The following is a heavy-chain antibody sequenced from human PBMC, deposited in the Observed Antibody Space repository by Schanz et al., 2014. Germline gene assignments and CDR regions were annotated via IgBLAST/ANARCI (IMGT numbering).Heavy chain of an antibody. CDR2: LWHDGSKK. CDR1: GFTFSSYD. V-gene: IGHV3-33*01. D-gene: IGHD5-12*01. J-gene: IGHJ4*02. Sequence: VQLLESGGGVVQPGRSLRLSCVASGFTFSSYDVFWVRQAPGKGLEWVAILWHDGSKKYYADSVKGRFTVSRDNSKNTLYLQLNSLRAEDTAVYYCARDFHGYGPHLDYWGRGSLVTVSS. CDR3: ARDFHGYGPHLDY.